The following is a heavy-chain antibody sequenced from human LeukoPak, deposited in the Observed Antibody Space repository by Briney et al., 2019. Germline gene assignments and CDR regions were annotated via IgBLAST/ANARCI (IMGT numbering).Heavy chain of an antibody. CDR3: AKDSVMYSSGWYPLSDY. J-gene: IGHJ4*02. CDR1: GFTFSSCG. CDR2: ISYDGSNK. D-gene: IGHD6-19*01. V-gene: IGHV3-30*18. Sequence: GGSLRLSCAASGFTFSSCGMHWVRQAPGKGLEWVAVISYDGSNKYYADSVKGRFTISRDNSKNTLYLQMNSPRAEDTAVYYCAKDSVMYSSGWYPLSDYWGQGTLVTVSS.